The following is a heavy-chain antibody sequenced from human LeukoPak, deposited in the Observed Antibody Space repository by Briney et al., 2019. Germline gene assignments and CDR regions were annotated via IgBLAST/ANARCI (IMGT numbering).Heavy chain of an antibody. Sequence: SETLSLTCAVYGGSFSGYYWSWIRQPPGKGLEWIGETNHSGSTNYNPSLKSRVTISVDTSKNKFSLKLSSVTAADTAVYYCARKDGQEGVVVVPAATLDYWGQGTLVTVSS. CDR1: GGSFSGYY. CDR3: ARKDGQEGVVVVPAATLDY. V-gene: IGHV4-34*01. CDR2: TNHSGST. D-gene: IGHD2-2*01. J-gene: IGHJ4*02.